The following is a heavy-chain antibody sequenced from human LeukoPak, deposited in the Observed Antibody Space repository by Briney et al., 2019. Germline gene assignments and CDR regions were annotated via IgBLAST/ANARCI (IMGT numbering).Heavy chain of an antibody. J-gene: IGHJ6*02. D-gene: IGHD3-16*01. Sequence: GGSLRLSCAASGFTFSDYAMTWVRQAPGKGLEWVSGISGSGGSTFYAGSVKGRFTISRDNSKNTLYLQMNSLRAEDTAVFYCANHRGDYCYFGLDVWGQGTTVTVSS. CDR3: ANHRGDYCYFGLDV. CDR1: GFTFSDYA. CDR2: ISGSGGST. V-gene: IGHV3-23*01.